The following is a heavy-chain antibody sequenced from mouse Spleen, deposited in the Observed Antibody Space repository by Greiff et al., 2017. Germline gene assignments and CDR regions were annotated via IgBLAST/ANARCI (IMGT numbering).Heavy chain of an antibody. CDR1: GFSLTNYA. J-gene: IGHJ2*01. CDR2: IWSDGST. D-gene: IGHD2-1*01. V-gene: IGHV2-4-1*01. CDR3: ARKYYGNLLGD. Sequence: VQRVESGPGLVAPSQSLSITCTVSGFSLTNYAVHWVRQSPGKGLEWLGVIWSDGSTDYNAAFISRLSISKDNPKSQVFFKMNSLQADDTAIYDCARKYYGNLLGDWGQGTTVTVSS.